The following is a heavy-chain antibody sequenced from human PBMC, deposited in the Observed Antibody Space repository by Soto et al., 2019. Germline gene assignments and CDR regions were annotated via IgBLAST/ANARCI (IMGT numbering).Heavy chain of an antibody. D-gene: IGHD6-19*01. J-gene: IGHJ4*02. CDR1: AFTFNNYA. CDR3: AKDMYSSGWYKFDY. V-gene: IGHV3-23*01. Sequence: GGSLRLSCAASAFTFNNYAMSWVRQAPGKGLEWVSSISGSGGGTYYADSVKGRFTISRDNSKNTLYLQMNSLRVEDTAAYYCAKDMYSSGWYKFDYWGQGTLVTVSS. CDR2: ISGSGGGT.